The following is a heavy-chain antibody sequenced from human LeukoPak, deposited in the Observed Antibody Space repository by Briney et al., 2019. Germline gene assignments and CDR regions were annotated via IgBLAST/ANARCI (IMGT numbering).Heavy chain of an antibody. V-gene: IGHV3-48*03. CDR3: ARAARIFPLDY. Sequence: GGSLRLSCAASGFTFSSYEMNWVRQAPGKGLEWVSYISSSGSTIYYADSVKGRFTISRDNVKNSLYLQMNSLRAEDTAVYYCARAARIFPLDYWGQGTLVTVSS. D-gene: IGHD2-21*01. J-gene: IGHJ4*02. CDR1: GFTFSSYE. CDR2: ISSSGSTI.